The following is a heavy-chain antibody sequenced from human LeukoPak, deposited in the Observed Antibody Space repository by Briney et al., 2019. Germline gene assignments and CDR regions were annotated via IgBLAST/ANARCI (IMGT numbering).Heavy chain of an antibody. CDR1: GYTFTSYY. V-gene: IGHV1-46*01. Sequence: GASVKVSCKVSGYTFTSYYMHWVRQAPGQGLEWMGIINPSGGSTSYAQKFQGRVTMTRDTSTSTVYMELSSLRSEDTAVYYCARDGYTDAFDIWGQGTMVTVSS. J-gene: IGHJ3*02. CDR3: ARDGYTDAFDI. D-gene: IGHD6-13*01. CDR2: INPSGGST.